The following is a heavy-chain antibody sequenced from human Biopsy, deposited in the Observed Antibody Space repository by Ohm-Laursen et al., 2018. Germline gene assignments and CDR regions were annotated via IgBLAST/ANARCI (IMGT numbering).Heavy chain of an antibody. Sequence: ASVKASRTASGYTFPSYGISWVRQAPGQGLEWMGWISVYNGNRNYAQKFQGRVTMTTDTSTSTAYMELRSLRSDDTAVYFCAREEDNSGYDYYGMDVWGKGTTVTVSS. CDR3: AREEDNSGYDYYGMDV. V-gene: IGHV1-18*01. CDR1: GYTFPSYG. CDR2: ISVYNGNR. D-gene: IGHD3-22*01. J-gene: IGHJ6*04.